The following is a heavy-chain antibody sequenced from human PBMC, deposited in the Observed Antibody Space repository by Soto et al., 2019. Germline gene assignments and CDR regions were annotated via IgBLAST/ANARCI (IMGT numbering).Heavy chain of an antibody. D-gene: IGHD2-8*01. CDR3: ARATLYAENRGYGLDC. CDR1: EFTFRNFG. V-gene: IGHV3-33*01. CDR2: IWYDGSNK. Sequence: QVQLVESGGGVVQPGRSLRLSCAASEFTFRNFGMHWVRQAPGKGLEWVAVIWYDGSNKYYSDSVKGRFTISRDNSRNTLYLQIDILRAEDTAVYYCARATLYAENRGYGLDCWCQGTLVTVYS. J-gene: IGHJ4*02.